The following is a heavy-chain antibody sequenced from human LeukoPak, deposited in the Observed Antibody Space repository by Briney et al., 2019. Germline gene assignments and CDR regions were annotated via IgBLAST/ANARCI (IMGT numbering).Heavy chain of an antibody. V-gene: IGHV3-33*01. D-gene: IGHD2-21*01. J-gene: IGHJ3*02. Sequence: GGSLRLSCAASGFTLSSFGMHWVRQARGRGLEWVAVIWYDGSNKYYADSVKGRFTISRDNSKNTLYLQMNSLRAEDTAVYYCARSDSLNTFDIWGQGTMVTVSS. CDR3: ARSDSLNTFDI. CDR2: IWYDGSNK. CDR1: GFTLSSFG.